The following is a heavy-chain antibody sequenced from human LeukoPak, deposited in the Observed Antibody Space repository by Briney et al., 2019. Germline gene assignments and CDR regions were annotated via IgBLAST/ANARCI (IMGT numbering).Heavy chain of an antibody. D-gene: IGHD6-13*01. J-gene: IGHJ4*02. CDR3: ARVGSIAAAGTPDY. Sequence: PGGSLRLSCAASGFIFSDYYMTWLRQAPGKGLEWLSYTSGSGSDTNYADSVKGRFTTSRDNAKNSLYLQMNSLRAEDTAVYYCARVGSIAAAGTPDYWGQGTLVTVSS. CDR2: TSGSGSDT. CDR1: GFIFSDYY. V-gene: IGHV3-11*06.